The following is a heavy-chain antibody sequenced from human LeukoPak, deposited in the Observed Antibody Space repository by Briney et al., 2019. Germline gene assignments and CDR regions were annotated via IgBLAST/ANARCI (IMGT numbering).Heavy chain of an antibody. V-gene: IGHV4-30-2*01. Sequence: SQTLSLTCAVSGGSISSGGYSWSWIRQPPGKGLEWIGYIYHSGSTYYNPSLKSRVTISVDRSKNQFSLKLSSVTAADTAVYYCAREGGGSSWYDYWGQGTLVTVSS. J-gene: IGHJ4*02. CDR2: IYHSGST. D-gene: IGHD6-13*01. CDR3: AREGGGSSWYDY. CDR1: GGSISSGGYS.